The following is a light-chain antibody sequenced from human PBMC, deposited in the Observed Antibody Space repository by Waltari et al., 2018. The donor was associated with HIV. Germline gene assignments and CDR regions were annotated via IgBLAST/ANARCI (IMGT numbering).Light chain of an antibody. CDR1: SSNIGRNT. CDR2: TNN. CDR3: ATWDDSLSGPV. Sequence: QSVLTQPPSASGAPGQRVTISCSGNSSNIGRNTVTWYQQLPETAPKLLIYTNNQRPSGVPDRFSGSKSGTSASLAISGLQSEDEADYYCATWDDSLSGPVFGGGTKVTVV. V-gene: IGLV1-44*01. J-gene: IGLJ3*02.